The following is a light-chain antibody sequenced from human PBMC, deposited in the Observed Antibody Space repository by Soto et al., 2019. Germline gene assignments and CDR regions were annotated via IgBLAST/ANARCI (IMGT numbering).Light chain of an antibody. CDR1: SSDVGGYNY. V-gene: IGLV2-11*01. J-gene: IGLJ1*01. CDR3: CSYAGSYTFYV. Sequence: QSALTQPRSVSGSPGQSVTISCTGTSSDVGGYNYVSWYQQLPGKAPKLMIYDVSKRPSGVPDRFSGSKSGNTASLTISGLQAEDEADYYCCSYAGSYTFYVFGTGTKLTVL. CDR2: DVS.